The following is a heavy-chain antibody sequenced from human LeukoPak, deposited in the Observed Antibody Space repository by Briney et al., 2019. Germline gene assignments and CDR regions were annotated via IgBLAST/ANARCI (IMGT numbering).Heavy chain of an antibody. CDR1: GFTFSTYG. CDR2: IRNDGSTK. Sequence: GGSLRLSCAASGFTFSTYGMHWARRAPGEGLEWVAFIRNDGSTKYYADSVKGRFTISRDNSKNTLYLQMNSLRAEDTAVYYCARESGGDLGEAFDIWGQGTMVTVS. CDR3: ARESGGDLGEAFDI. J-gene: IGHJ3*02. V-gene: IGHV3-30*02. D-gene: IGHD1-26*01.